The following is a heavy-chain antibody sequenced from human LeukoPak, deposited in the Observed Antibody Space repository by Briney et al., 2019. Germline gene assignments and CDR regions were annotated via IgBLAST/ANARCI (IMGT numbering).Heavy chain of an antibody. CDR2: IYYSGST. CDR1: GGSISSGGYY. CDR3: ARDTRNYYYGMDV. J-gene: IGHJ6*02. V-gene: IGHV4-31*03. Sequence: KPSQTLSLTCTVSGGSISSGGYYWTWIRQHPAKGLEWIGYIYYSGSTYYNPSLKSRVTISVDTSKNQFSLKLSSVTAADTAVYYCARDTRNYYYGMDVWGQGTTVTVSS.